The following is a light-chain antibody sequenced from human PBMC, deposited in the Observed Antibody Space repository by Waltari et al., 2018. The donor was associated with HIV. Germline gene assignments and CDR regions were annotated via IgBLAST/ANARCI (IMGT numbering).Light chain of an antibody. J-gene: IGLJ3*02. CDR2: RHD. CDR3: AAWDDSLGGLWV. CDR1: NYNIGSNY. Sequence: QSVLTQPPSASGTPGQRVTISCSGNNYNIGSNYVYWYQHLPGTAPKLLIYRHDQRPSGVPDRFSASKSGTSASLAISGLRSEDEADYHCAAWDDSLGGLWVFGGGTKLTVL. V-gene: IGLV1-47*01.